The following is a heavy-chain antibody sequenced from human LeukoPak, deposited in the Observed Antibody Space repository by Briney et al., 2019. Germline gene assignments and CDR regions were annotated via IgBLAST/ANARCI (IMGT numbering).Heavy chain of an antibody. CDR3: AKRRRYYDILTGYTDDAFDI. CDR1: GLSFSSYG. D-gene: IGHD3-9*01. Sequence: GGSLRLSCAASGLSFSSYGMHWVRQAPGKGLEWVAFIQYDGSNKFYADPVKGRFTISRDNSKNTLYLQMNSLRAEDTAVYYCAKRRRYYDILTGYTDDAFDIWGLGTMVTVSS. CDR2: IQYDGSNK. V-gene: IGHV3-30*02. J-gene: IGHJ3*02.